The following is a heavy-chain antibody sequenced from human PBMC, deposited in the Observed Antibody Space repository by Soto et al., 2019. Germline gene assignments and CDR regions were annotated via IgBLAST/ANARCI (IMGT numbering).Heavy chain of an antibody. V-gene: IGHV4-39*01. CDR2: IYYSGST. CDR1: GGSISSSSYY. J-gene: IGHJ4*02. D-gene: IGHD6-19*01. CDR3: ARVGIAVVGPSDY. Sequence: SETRSLTCTVSGGSISSSSYYWGWIRQPPGKGLEWIGSIYYSGSTYYNPSLKSRVTISVDTSKNQFSLKLSSVTAADTAVYYCARVGIAVVGPSDYWGQGTLVTVSS.